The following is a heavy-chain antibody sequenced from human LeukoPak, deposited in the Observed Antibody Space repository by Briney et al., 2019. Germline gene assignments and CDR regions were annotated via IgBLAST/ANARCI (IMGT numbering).Heavy chain of an antibody. V-gene: IGHV4-31*03. CDR3: TRDRFGTAGLDN. CDR1: GGSVSSGGYY. J-gene: IGHJ4*02. CDR2: IYYSGSA. Sequence: SETLSLTCTVSGGSVSSGGYYWSWIRQVPGKGLEWIGNIYYSGSAYYNPSLKSRTTISIDTSKNQFSLKLSSVTAADTAVYYCTRDRFGTAGLDNWGQGTLVTVSS. D-gene: IGHD1-1*01.